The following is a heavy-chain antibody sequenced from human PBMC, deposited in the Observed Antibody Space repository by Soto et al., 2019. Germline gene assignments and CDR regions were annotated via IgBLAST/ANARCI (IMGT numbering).Heavy chain of an antibody. V-gene: IGHV6-1*01. CDR1: GDSVSSYSAA. CDR2: TYYRSRFFS. Sequence: QTPSPTCAISGDSVSSYSAAWNWIRQSPSGGLEWLGRTYYRSRFFSDYAESVNSRIIIHPDTSKNQFSLQLKSVTPKDTSVYYSVRVRYSSSEWFDPWGQGTPVTVSS. D-gene: IGHD3-22*01. J-gene: IGHJ5*02. CDR3: VRVRYSSSEWFDP.